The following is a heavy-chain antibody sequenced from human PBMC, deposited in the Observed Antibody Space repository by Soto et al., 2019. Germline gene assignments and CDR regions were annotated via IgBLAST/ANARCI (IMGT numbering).Heavy chain of an antibody. J-gene: IGHJ3*02. Sequence: ESLKISCKGSGYSFTSYWISWVRQMPGKGLEWMGRIDPSDSYTNYSPSFQVHVTISADKSISTAYLQWSSLKASDTPMYYCESPRGELGDPGDAYDIWGQRKMVTVS. CDR3: ESPRGELGDPGDAYDI. V-gene: IGHV5-10-1*01. CDR1: GYSFTSYW. CDR2: IDPSDSYT. D-gene: IGHD3-10*01.